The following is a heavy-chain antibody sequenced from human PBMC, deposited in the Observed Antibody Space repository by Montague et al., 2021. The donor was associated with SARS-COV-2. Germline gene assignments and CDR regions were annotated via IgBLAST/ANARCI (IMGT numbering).Heavy chain of an antibody. CDR2: INHSGSI. CDR1: GGSFSGYY. D-gene: IGHD3-22*01. V-gene: IGHV4-34*01. J-gene: IGHJ3*02. Sequence: SETLSLTCAVYGGSFSGYYWSWIRQPPGKGLEWIVEINHSGSINYNPSLKSRVTISVDTSKNQFSLKLSSVTAADTAVYYCARVPDYYDSSGYYFDAFDIWGQGTMVTVSS. CDR3: ARVPDYYDSSGYYFDAFDI.